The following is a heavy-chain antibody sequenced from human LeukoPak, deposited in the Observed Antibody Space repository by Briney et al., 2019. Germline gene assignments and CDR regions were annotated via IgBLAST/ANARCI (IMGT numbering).Heavy chain of an antibody. Sequence: GESLKISCKGSGYSFTTYWIAWVRQMPGKGLEWIGIIWPGDSDTRYSPSFQGQVTISADKTISAAYLQWSSLKASDSAIYYCARKGRDSSGLYYFDYWGQGTLVTVSS. V-gene: IGHV5-51*01. J-gene: IGHJ4*02. D-gene: IGHD3-22*01. CDR1: GYSFTTYW. CDR2: IWPGDSDT. CDR3: ARKGRDSSGLYYFDY.